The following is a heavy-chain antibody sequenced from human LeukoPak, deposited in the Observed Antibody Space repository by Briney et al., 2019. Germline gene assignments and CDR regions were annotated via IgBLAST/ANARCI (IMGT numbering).Heavy chain of an antibody. Sequence: GGSLRLSCAASGFTFSSYGIHWVRQAPGKGLEWVAVIWYDGSNKYYADSVKGRFTISRDNSKDTLYLQMNSLRAEDTAVYYCAKALAPSIAVAGTPIDYWGQGTLVTVSS. CDR3: AKALAPSIAVAGTPIDY. CDR2: IWYDGSNK. V-gene: IGHV3-33*06. D-gene: IGHD6-19*01. CDR1: GFTFSSYG. J-gene: IGHJ4*02.